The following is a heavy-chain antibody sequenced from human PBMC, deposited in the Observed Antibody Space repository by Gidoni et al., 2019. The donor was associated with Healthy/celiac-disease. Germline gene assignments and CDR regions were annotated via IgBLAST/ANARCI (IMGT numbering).Heavy chain of an antibody. CDR3: ARGYNRVDCSGGSCYSYYYYGMDV. CDR2: IYPGDSDT. D-gene: IGHD2-15*01. J-gene: IGHJ6*02. V-gene: IGHV5-51*01. CDR1: GYSFTSYW. Sequence: EVQLVQSGAEVKKPGESLKISCKGSGYSFTSYWIGWVRQMPGKGLEWMGIIYPGDSDTRSSPSFQGQVTISADKSISTAYLQWSSLKASDTAMYYCARGYNRVDCSGGSCYSYYYYGMDVWGQGTTVTVSS.